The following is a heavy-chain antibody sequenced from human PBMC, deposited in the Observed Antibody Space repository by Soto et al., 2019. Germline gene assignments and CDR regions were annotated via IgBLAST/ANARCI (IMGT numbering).Heavy chain of an antibody. CDR2: IYSGGTT. CDR1: GFTVSSTNY. D-gene: IGHD5-12*01. V-gene: IGHV3-53*01. CDR3: HGYGY. J-gene: IGHJ4*02. Sequence: EVQLVESGGGMIQPGGSLRLSCVVSGFTVSSTNYMSWVRQAPGKGLECVSVIYSGGTTFYAASVKGRFTISRDNSKNTLYLQMNSLRAEDTAVYYCHGYGYWGQGTLVTVSS.